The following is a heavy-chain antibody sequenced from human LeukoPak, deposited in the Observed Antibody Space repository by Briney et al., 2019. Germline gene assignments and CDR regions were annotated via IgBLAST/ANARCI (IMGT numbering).Heavy chain of an antibody. CDR3: AVTLGRITGTTFSDY. CDR1: GGTFSSYA. Sequence: ASVKVSCKASGGTFSSYAISWVRQAPGQGLEWMGGIIPIFGTANYAQKFQGRVTMTTDTSTSTAYMELRSLRSDDTAVYYCAVTLGRITGTTFSDYWGQGTLVTVSS. J-gene: IGHJ4*02. V-gene: IGHV1-69*05. D-gene: IGHD1-7*01. CDR2: IIPIFGTA.